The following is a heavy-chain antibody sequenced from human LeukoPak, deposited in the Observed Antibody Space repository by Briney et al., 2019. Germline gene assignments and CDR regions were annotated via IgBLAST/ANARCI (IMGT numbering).Heavy chain of an antibody. CDR2: ISSSSSYI. CDR1: GFTFSSYS. CDR3: ARDFGDTAMAETFDI. J-gene: IGHJ3*02. V-gene: IGHV3-21*01. Sequence: GGSLRLSCAASGFTFSSYSMNWVRQAPGKGLEWVSSISSSSSYIYYADSVKGRFTISRDNAKNSLYLQMNSLRAEDTAVYYCARDFGDTAMAETFDIWGQGTMVTVSS. D-gene: IGHD5-18*01.